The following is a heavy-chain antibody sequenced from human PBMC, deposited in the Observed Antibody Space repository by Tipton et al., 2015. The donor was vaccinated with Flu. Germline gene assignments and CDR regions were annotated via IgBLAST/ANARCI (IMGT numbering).Heavy chain of an antibody. Sequence: SLRLSCAASGFTFSSYAMSWVRQAPGKGLEWVSGIRRSGDGTQYADSVEGRFTISRDNSKNTLFLLMNSLRAEDTAIYYCAKDLHGDYADYFDSWGQGTLVTVSS. CDR1: GFTFSSYA. CDR3: AKDLHGDYADYFDS. CDR2: IRRSGDGT. J-gene: IGHJ4*02. V-gene: IGHV3-23*01. D-gene: IGHD4-17*01.